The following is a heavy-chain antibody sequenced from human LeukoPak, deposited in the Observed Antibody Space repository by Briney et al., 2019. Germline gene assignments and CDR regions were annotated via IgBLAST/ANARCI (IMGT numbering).Heavy chain of an antibody. V-gene: IGHV1-2*04. D-gene: IGHD2-2*01. CDR3: ARGRTPGYYFDY. CDR1: GYTLTELS. Sequence: ASVKVSCKVSGYTLTELSMHWVRQAPGQGLEWMGWINPNSGGTNYAQKFQGWVTMTRDTSISTAYMELSRLRSDDTAVYYCARGRTPGYYFDYWGQGTLVTVSS. J-gene: IGHJ4*02. CDR2: INPNSGGT.